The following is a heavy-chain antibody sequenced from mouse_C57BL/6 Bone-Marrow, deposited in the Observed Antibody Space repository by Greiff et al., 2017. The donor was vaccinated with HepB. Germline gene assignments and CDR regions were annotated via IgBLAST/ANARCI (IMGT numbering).Heavy chain of an antibody. CDR3: ARRVDYYAMDY. J-gene: IGHJ4*01. D-gene: IGHD1-1*01. CDR1: GYTFTDHT. Sequence: VQLQQSDAELVKPGASVKISCKVSGYTFTDHTIHWMKQRPDQGLEWIGYIYPRDGSTKYNGKFKGKATLAANKSSSTAYMQLNSLTSEDSAVYFCARRVDYYAMDYWGQGTSVTVSS. V-gene: IGHV1-78*01. CDR2: IYPRDGST.